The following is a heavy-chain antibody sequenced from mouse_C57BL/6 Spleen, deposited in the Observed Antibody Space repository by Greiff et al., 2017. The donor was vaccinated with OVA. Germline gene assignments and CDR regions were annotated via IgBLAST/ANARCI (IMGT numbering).Heavy chain of an antibody. J-gene: IGHJ2*01. CDR2: MLPGSGST. CDR1: GYTFTGYW. V-gene: IGHV1-9*01. D-gene: IGHD1-1*01. CDR3: ARGEYYYGSSDY. Sequence: QVQLQQSGAELMKPGASVKLSCKATGYTFTGYWIEWVKQRPGHGLEWIGEMLPGSGSTKYNEKVEGKATFTAYTSSNAAYMQLSSLTTEDSVIYYCARGEYYYGSSDYWGQGTTLTVSS.